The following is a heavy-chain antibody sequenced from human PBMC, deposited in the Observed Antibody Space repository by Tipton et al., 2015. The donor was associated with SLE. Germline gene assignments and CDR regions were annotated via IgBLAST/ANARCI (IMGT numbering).Heavy chain of an antibody. Sequence: QSGAEVKKPGASVKVSCKASGYTFTGYYMHWVRQAPGQGLEWMGWINPNSGGTNYAQKLQGRVTMTTDTSTSTAYMGLRSLRSDDTAVYYCASVTRPGYYDSSGYYKHAFDIWGQGTMVTVSS. CDR2: INPNSGGT. CDR1: GYTFTGYY. J-gene: IGHJ3*02. D-gene: IGHD3-22*01. CDR3: ASVTRPGYYDSSGYYKHAFDI. V-gene: IGHV1-2*02.